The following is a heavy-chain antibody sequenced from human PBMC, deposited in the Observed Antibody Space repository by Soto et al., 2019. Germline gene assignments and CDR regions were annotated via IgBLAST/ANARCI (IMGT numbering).Heavy chain of an antibody. CDR2: ISDSGGST. V-gene: IGHV3-23*01. CDR1: GFTFSTYA. D-gene: IGHD3-10*01. Sequence: GGSLRLSRASSGFTFSTYAMSWVRQAPGKGLEWVSTISDSGGSTYYADSVKGRFTISRDNSKNTLYLLMNSLSAEDTALYYCAKVHGSGTYYNFPDYWGQGTLVTVSS. CDR3: AKVHGSGTYYNFPDY. J-gene: IGHJ4*02.